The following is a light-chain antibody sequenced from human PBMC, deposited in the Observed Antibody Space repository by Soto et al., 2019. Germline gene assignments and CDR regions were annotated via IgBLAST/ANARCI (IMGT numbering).Light chain of an antibody. CDR3: QQYGSSPPSST. CDR2: GAS. Sequence: TQSPATLSVSPGERATLSCRAGQRVSSGYLAWYQQKPGQAPRLLIYGASNRATDIPDRFSGRGSGTDFTLTISRLEPEDFAVYYCQQYGSSPPSSTFGQGTRLEI. CDR1: QRVSSGY. V-gene: IGKV3-20*01. J-gene: IGKJ5*01.